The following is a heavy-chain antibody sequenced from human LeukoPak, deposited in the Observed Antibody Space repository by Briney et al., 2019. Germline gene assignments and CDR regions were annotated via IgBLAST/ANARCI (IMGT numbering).Heavy chain of an antibody. CDR1: GGSISSGSYY. Sequence: SETLSLTCTVSGGSISSGSYYWSWIRQPAGKGLEWIGRIYTSGSTNYNPSLKSRVTISVDTSKNQFSLKLSSVTAADTAVFYCASLTTADAFDIWGQGTMVTVSS. J-gene: IGHJ3*02. V-gene: IGHV4-61*02. CDR3: ASLTTADAFDI. CDR2: IYTSGST. D-gene: IGHD3-22*01.